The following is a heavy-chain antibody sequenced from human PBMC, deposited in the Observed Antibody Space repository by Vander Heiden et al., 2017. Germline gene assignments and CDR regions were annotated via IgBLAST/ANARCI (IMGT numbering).Heavy chain of an antibody. CDR3: ARARTTAHDAFDI. Sequence: QVQLVASGGGLVKPGGSLRLSCAASGFTFSDYYMNWIRQAPGKGLEWVSYISSGSSYTNYADSVKGRFTISRDNAKNSLYLQMNSLRAEDTAVYYCARARTTAHDAFDIWGQGTMVTVSS. CDR2: ISSGSSYT. J-gene: IGHJ3*02. V-gene: IGHV3-11*06. D-gene: IGHD1-7*01. CDR1: GFTFSDYY.